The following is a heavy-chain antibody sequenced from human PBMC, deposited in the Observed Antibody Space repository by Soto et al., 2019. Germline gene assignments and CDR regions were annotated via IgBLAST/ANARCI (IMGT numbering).Heavy chain of an antibody. CDR1: GFTLSNYA. Sequence: EMQLLESGGDLVQPGGSLRLSCAASGFTLSNYAMTWVRQAPGKGLEYISAISGSGVTTYYADSMKGRFTISRDNSKNTLYLQMNSLRAEDTAVYYCAKAWDDIGMVDAFEIWGQGTMVTVSS. CDR2: ISGSGVTT. J-gene: IGHJ3*02. D-gene: IGHD2-15*01. V-gene: IGHV3-23*01. CDR3: AKAWDDIGMVDAFEI.